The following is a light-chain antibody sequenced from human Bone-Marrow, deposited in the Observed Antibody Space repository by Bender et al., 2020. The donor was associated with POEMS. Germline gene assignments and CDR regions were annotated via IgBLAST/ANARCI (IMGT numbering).Light chain of an antibody. CDR2: DVS. CDR1: SRDVGGYNH. J-gene: IGLJ3*02. V-gene: IGLV2-14*03. CDR3: AAWDDSLLGPV. Sequence: QSALTQPASVSGSPGQSISISCTGTSRDVGGYNHVSWYQQHPGKAPKVVLYDVSNRPSGVSNRFSGSKSGNTASLTISGLQPEDEAAYYCAAWDDSLLGPVFGGGTKLTVL.